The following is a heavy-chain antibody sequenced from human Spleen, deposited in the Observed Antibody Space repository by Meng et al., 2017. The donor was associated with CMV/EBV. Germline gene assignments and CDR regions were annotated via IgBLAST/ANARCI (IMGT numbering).Heavy chain of an antibody. CDR3: AKDRSKYGHSWFDP. CDR2: ISGDGTTT. Sequence: GESLKISCAASGFTFSTYWMHWVRQAPGKGLVWVSRISGDGTTTTYADSVRGRFTISRDNAKNTLYLQMDSLRAGDTAFYYCAKDRSKYGHSWFDPWGQGTLVTVSS. D-gene: IGHD4-11*01. CDR1: GFTFSTYW. V-gene: IGHV3-74*01. J-gene: IGHJ5*02.